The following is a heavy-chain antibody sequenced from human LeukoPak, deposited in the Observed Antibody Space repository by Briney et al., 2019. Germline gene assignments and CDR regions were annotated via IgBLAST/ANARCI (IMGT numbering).Heavy chain of an antibody. CDR1: GFTFSSFA. Sequence: PGGSLRLSCATSGFTFSSFAMSWVRQAPGEGLEWVSSISGSGRSTYFADSARGRFTISRDNSKNTLFLQMKGQSAEDTDVYYCAKDEGRAYDSSGYPESWGQGTLVTVSS. V-gene: IGHV3-23*01. CDR3: AKDEGRAYDSSGYPES. J-gene: IGHJ5*02. CDR2: ISGSGRST. D-gene: IGHD3-22*01.